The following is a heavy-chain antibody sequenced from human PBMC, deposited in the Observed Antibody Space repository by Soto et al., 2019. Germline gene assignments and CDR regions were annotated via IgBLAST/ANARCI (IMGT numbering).Heavy chain of an antibody. CDR3: ARDQESITDRILQY. CDR2: ISAYNGNT. J-gene: IGHJ4*02. Sequence: GASVKVSCKASGDTFASFGFSWVRHAPGQGLEWLGWISAYNGNTHYAQKVRDRVTLTTDTSTNTAYMELRSLTSDDTAVYYCARDQESITDRILQYWGQGTRVTVSS. D-gene: IGHD3-10*01. CDR1: GDTFASFG. V-gene: IGHV1-18*01.